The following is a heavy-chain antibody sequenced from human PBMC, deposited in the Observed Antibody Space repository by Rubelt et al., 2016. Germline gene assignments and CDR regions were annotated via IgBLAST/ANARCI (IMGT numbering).Heavy chain of an antibody. CDR2: INTVTGNP. Sequence: GQGLEWMGYINTVTGNPTYAQDFTGRFVFSLDTSVSTAFLQISRLKAEDTAVYYCARGGNRYDYVWGSYRRDIDYWGQGTLVTVSS. J-gene: IGHJ4*02. V-gene: IGHV7-4-1*02. CDR3: ARGGNRYDYVWGSYRRDIDY. D-gene: IGHD3-16*02.